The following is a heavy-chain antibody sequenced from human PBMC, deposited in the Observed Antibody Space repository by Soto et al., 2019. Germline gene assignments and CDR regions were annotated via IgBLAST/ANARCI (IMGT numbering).Heavy chain of an antibody. J-gene: IGHJ4*02. Sequence: SETLSLTCTVSGGSIISYYWSWIRQPPGRGLEWIGYIYYSGSTNYNPSLKSRVTISVDTSKNQFSLKLSSVTAADTAVYYCARHDCSGGSCYVGYWGQGTLVTVSS. V-gene: IGHV4-59*08. CDR2: IYYSGST. CDR1: GGSIISYY. D-gene: IGHD2-15*01. CDR3: ARHDCSGGSCYVGY.